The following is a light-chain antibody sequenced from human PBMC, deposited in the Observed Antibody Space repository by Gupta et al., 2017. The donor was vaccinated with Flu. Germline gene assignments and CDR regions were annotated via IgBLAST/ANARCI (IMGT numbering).Light chain of an antibody. CDR1: QNIKYY. J-gene: IGKJ5*01. CDR2: DVS. Sequence: ATVSLSPGERAALSCRASQNIKYYLAWYKQKPGQAPRLLMYDVSNRGTGIPARFSGSGSGTDVTLTISSREPEDFAVYYCQQRDKWYPITFGQGTRMEIK. CDR3: QQRDKWYPIT. V-gene: IGKV3-11*01.